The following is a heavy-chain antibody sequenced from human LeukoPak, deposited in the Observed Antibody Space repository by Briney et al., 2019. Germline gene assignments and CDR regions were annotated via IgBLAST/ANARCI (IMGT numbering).Heavy chain of an antibody. V-gene: IGHV4-34*01. D-gene: IGHD6-19*01. CDR1: GGSFSGYY. J-gene: IGHJ5*02. Sequence: PSETLSLTCAVYGGSFSGYYWSWIRQPPGKGLEWIGEINHSGSTNYNPSLKSRVTISVDTSKNQFSLKLSSVTAADTAVYYCARGPNIAVAGYNWFDPWGQGTLVTVSS. CDR3: ARGPNIAVAGYNWFDP. CDR2: INHSGST.